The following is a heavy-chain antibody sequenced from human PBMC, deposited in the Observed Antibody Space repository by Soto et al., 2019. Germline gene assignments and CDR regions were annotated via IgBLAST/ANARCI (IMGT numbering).Heavy chain of an antibody. D-gene: IGHD2-15*01. CDR3: ATGVVAANVFMGPLYYYYGMDV. V-gene: IGHV1-24*01. CDR2: FDPEDGET. J-gene: IGHJ6*02. Sequence: ASVKVSCKVSGYILTELSMHWVRQAPGKGLEWMGRFDPEDGETIYAQKFQGRVTMTEDTSTDTAYMELSSLRSEDTAVYYCATGVVAANVFMGPLYYYYGMDVWGQGTTVTVSS. CDR1: GYILTELS.